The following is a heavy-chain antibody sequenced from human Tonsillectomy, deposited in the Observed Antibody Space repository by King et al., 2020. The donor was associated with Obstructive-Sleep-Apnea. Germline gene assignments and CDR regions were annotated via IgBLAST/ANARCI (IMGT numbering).Heavy chain of an antibody. J-gene: IGHJ6*03. D-gene: IGHD7-27*01. CDR2: IYYSGNT. CDR1: GGSISTSTCY. Sequence: QLQESGPGVVKPSETLSLTCTVSGGSISTSTCYWGWIRQPPGKGLEWIGSIYYSGNTYYNPALKSRVTISVDTSKNHFSLRLSSVIAADTAVYYCARLGYYYYYMGVWGKGTTVTVSS. V-gene: IGHV4-39*02. CDR3: ARLGYYYYYMGV.